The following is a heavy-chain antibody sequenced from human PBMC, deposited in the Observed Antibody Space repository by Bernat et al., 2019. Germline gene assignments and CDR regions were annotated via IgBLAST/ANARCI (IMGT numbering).Heavy chain of an antibody. CDR2: ISYSGNT. V-gene: IGHV4-39*01. D-gene: IGHD5-24*01. CDR3: ARPSLRARATRSHNPTNYDS. Sequence: QVQLRESGPGLVKPSETLSLTCSVSGGSVSSNTYYWGWIRQPPGKGLEWIGTISYSGNTYYNPSLKSRVTISADTSKNQFSLRLSSVTAADTAVYHCARPSLRARATRSHNPTNYDSWGQGTLVTVSS. CDR1: GGSVSSNTYY. J-gene: IGHJ5*01.